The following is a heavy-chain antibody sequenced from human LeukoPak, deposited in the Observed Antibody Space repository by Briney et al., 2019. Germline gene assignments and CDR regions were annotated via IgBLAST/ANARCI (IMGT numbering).Heavy chain of an antibody. J-gene: IGHJ6*03. D-gene: IGHD6-13*01. CDR1: GGSISSYY. V-gene: IGHV4-59*01. CDR2: IYYSGST. CDR3: ARLLGQQLPMYYYYYMDV. Sequence: PSETLSLTCTVSGGSISSYYWSWIRQPPGKGLEWIGYIYYSGSTNYNPSLKSRVTISVDTSKNQFSLKLSSVTAADTAVYYCARLLGQQLPMYYYYYMDVWGKGTTVTVSS.